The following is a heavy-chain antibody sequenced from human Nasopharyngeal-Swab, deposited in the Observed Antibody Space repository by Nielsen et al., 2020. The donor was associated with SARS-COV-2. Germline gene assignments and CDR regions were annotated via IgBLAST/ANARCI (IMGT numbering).Heavy chain of an antibody. J-gene: IGHJ4*02. CDR1: GFTFSSYE. CDR3: ASLLAPFDY. CDR2: ISSSSSYI. D-gene: IGHD2/OR15-2a*01. Sequence: GESLKISCAASGFTFSSYEMNWVRQAPGKGLEWVSSISSSSSYIYYADSVKGRFTISRDNAKNSLYLQMNSLRAEDTAVYYCASLLAPFDYWGQGTLVTVSS. V-gene: IGHV3-21*01.